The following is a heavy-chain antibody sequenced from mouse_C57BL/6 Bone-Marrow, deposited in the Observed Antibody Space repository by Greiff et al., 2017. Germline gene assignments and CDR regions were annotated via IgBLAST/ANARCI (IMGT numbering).Heavy chain of an antibody. Sequence: QVQLQQPGAELARPGASVKLSCKASGYTFTSYWISWVKQRTGQGLEWIGRIYPKSGSTYYNEKFKGKATLTADKPSSTAYMELRSLSSEDSAVYYCARADSYYGGDGGLADWGQGTLVTVSS. CDR2: IYPKSGST. CDR3: ARADSYYGGDGGLAD. V-gene: IGHV1-81*01. D-gene: IGHD1-1*02. CDR1: GYTFTSYW. J-gene: IGHJ3*01.